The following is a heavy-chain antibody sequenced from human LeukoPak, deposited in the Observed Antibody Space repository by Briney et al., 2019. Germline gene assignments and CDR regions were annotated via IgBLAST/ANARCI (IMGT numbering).Heavy chain of an antibody. D-gene: IGHD6-13*01. CDR3: ARAFQTGYSSSRYSPFDY. J-gene: IGHJ4*02. Sequence: SVKVSCKASGYTFTSYGISWVRQAPGQGLEWMGGIIPIFGTANYAQKFQGRVTITADESTSTAYMELSSLRSEDTAVYYCARAFQTGYSSSRYSPFDYWGQGTLVTVSS. CDR2: IIPIFGTA. V-gene: IGHV1-69*13. CDR1: GYTFTSYG.